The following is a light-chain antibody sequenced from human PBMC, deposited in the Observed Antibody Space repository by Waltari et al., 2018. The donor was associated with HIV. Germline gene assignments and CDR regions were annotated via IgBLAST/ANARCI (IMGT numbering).Light chain of an antibody. Sequence: EIVMTQSPATLSLSPGQRATLSCRASQSVSGSYLAWYQQRSGQAPRLLIYGASSRATGIPDRFTGSGSGTDFTLSISRLEPEDFAMYYCQDYGSSRMFGQGTKVEIK. V-gene: IGKV3-20*01. CDR3: QDYGSSRM. J-gene: IGKJ1*01. CDR1: QSVSGSY. CDR2: GAS.